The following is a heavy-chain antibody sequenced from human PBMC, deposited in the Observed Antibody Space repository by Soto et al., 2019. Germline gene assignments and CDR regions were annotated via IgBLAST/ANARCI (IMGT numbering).Heavy chain of an antibody. CDR3: ARLDIVVVPAAVNYYYYYMDV. CDR2: IYSGDSDT. CDR1: GYRFTSYW. J-gene: IGHJ6*03. Sequence: GESLKISCKGSGYRFTSYWIGWVRQMPGKGLEWMGIIYSGDSDTRYSPSFQGQVTISADKSISTAYLQWSSLKASDTAMYYCARLDIVVVPAAVNYYYYYMDVWGKGTTVTVSS. D-gene: IGHD2-2*03. V-gene: IGHV5-51*01.